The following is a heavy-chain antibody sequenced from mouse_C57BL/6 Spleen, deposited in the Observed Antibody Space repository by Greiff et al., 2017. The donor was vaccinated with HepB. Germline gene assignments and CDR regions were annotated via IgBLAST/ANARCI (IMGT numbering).Heavy chain of an antibody. J-gene: IGHJ4*01. CDR3: AGNQLGRDYAMDY. D-gene: IGHD4-1*02. CDR1: AYTFTSYW. V-gene: IGHV1-7*01. CDR2: INPSSGYT. Sequence: QVQLQQSGAELAKPGASVKLSSKASAYTFTSYWMHWVKQRPGQGLEWIGYINPSSGYTKYNQKFKDKATLTADKSSSTAYMQLSSLTYEDSAVYYCAGNQLGRDYAMDYWGQGTSVTVSS.